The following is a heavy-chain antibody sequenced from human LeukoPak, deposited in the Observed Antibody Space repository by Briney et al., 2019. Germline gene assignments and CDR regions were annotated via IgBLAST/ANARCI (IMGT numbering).Heavy chain of an antibody. J-gene: IGHJ5*02. CDR2: IWYDGSNK. CDR3: ARDKQFDP. V-gene: IGHV3-33*01. Sequence: XGLEWVAVIWYDGSNKYYADSVKGRFTISRDNSKNTLYLQMNSLRAEDTAVYYCARDKQFDPWGQGTLVTVSS.